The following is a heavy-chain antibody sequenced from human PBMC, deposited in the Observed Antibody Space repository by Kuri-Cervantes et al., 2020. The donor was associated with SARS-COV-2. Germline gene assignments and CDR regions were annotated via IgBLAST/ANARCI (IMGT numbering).Heavy chain of an antibody. D-gene: IGHD3-10*01. V-gene: IGHV3-11*01. CDR2: ISSSGSTI. J-gene: IGHJ3*02. Sequence: GESLKISCAASGFTFSDCYMSWIRQAPGKGLEWVSYISSSGSTIYYADSVKGRFTISRDNAKNSLYLQMNSLRAEDTAVYYCARDSITMVQGVTSDAFDIWGQGTVVTVSS. CDR1: GFTFSDCY. CDR3: ARDSITMVQGVTSDAFDI.